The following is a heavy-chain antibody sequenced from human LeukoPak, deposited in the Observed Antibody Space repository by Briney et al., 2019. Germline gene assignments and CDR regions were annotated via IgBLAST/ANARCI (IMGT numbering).Heavy chain of an antibody. CDR3: ATHYYDSSGYYYALEH. CDR2: ISGGSGDK. CDR1: GFTFTSYA. D-gene: IGHD3-22*01. J-gene: IGHJ1*01. V-gene: IGHV3-23*01. Sequence: GGSLRLSCAASGFTFTSYAMSWVRQAPGKGLEWVSAISGGSGDKFYADSVKGRFTISRDNSRNTLYVQTNSLRAEDTAEYYCATHYYDSSGYYYALEHWGQGTLVTVSS.